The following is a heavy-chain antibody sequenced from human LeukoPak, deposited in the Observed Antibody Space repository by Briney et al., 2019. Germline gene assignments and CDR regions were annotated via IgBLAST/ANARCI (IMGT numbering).Heavy chain of an antibody. CDR1: GFTFSSYS. D-gene: IGHD6-13*01. V-gene: IGHV3-21*01. CDR2: ISSSSSYI. CDR3: ARGLRAAAGRVLHPGVFDY. J-gene: IGHJ4*02. Sequence: PGGSLRLSCAASGFTFSSYSMNWVRQAPGKGLEWVSSISSSSSYIYYADSVKGRFTISRDNAKNSLYLQMNSLRAEDTAVYYCARGLRAAAGRVLHPGVFDYWGQGTLVTVSS.